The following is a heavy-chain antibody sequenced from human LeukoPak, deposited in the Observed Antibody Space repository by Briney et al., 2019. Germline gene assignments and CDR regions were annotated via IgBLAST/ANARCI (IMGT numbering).Heavy chain of an antibody. CDR3: AKDHSEQQLIY. D-gene: IGHD6-13*01. V-gene: IGHV3-30*18. CDR2: ISYDGSNK. CDR1: GFTFSSYG. J-gene: IGHJ4*02. Sequence: GRSLRLSCAASGFTFSSYGMHWVRQAPGEGLEWVAVISYDGSNKYYADSVKGRFTISRDNSKNTLYLQMNSLRAEDTAVYYCAKDHSEQQLIYWGQGTLVTVSS.